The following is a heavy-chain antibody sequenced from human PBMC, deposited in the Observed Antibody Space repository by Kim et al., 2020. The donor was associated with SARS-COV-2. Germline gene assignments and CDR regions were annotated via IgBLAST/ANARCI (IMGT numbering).Heavy chain of an antibody. D-gene: IGHD1-26*01. V-gene: IGHV4-34*01. CDR3: ARGGYSGSYYFDY. J-gene: IGHJ4*02. Sequence: NPSLKSRVTISVDTSKNQFSLKLSSVTAADTAVYYCARGGYSGSYYFDYWGQGTLVTVSS.